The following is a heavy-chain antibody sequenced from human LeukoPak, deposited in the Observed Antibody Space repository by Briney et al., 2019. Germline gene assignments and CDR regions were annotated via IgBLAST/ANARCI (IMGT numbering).Heavy chain of an antibody. V-gene: IGHV3-66*01. CDR1: GFTVSSNY. CDR3: ARGDFYDPQGMDV. CDR2: IYGGGST. D-gene: IGHD3-22*01. Sequence: PGGSLRLSCAASGFTVSSNYMSWARQAPGKGLECVSVIYGGGSTYYADSVKSRFTISRDNSKNTLYLQMNSLRAEDTAVYYCARGDFYDPQGMDVWGKGTTVTVSS. J-gene: IGHJ6*04.